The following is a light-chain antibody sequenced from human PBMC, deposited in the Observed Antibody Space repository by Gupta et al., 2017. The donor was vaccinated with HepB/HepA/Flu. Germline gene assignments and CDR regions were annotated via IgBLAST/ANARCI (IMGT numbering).Light chain of an antibody. V-gene: IGKV1-5*03. J-gene: IGKJ1*01. Sequence: DIQMTQSPSTLSAYVGDRVTITCRASQSINSYLAWYQQKPGKAPKLLIYKASSLESGVPSRFSGSGFETEFTLPISSLQPDDFATYYCQQYNSYASWTFGQGTKVEIK. CDR2: KAS. CDR3: QQYNSYASWT. CDR1: QSINSY.